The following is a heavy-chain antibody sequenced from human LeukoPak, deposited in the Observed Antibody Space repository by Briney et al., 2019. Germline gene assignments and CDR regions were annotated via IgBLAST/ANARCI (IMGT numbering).Heavy chain of an antibody. V-gene: IGHV3-15*01. D-gene: IGHD2-21*02. CDR2: IKRKTDGGTT. CDR3: TADRVVTTDYAMDV. Sequence: GGSLRLSCAASGFTFTNAWMNWVRQAPGKGLECVGRIKRKTDGGTTDYAAPVKGRFTVSKDDSETTLYLQMDSLKTEDTAVYYCTADRVVTTDYAMDVWGRGTTVTVSS. CDR1: GFTFTNAW. J-gene: IGHJ6*02.